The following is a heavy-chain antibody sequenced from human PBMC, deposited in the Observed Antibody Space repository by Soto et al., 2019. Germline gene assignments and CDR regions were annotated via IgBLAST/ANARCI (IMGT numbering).Heavy chain of an antibody. Sequence: SVKVSCKASGGTFSSYAISWVRQAPGQGLEWMGGIIPIFGTANYAQKFQGRVTITADESTSTAYMELSSLRSEDTAVYYCARVWELRKDYAFDIWGQGTMVTVSS. CDR1: GGTFSSYA. D-gene: IGHD1-26*01. V-gene: IGHV1-69*13. CDR2: IIPIFGTA. CDR3: ARVWELRKDYAFDI. J-gene: IGHJ3*02.